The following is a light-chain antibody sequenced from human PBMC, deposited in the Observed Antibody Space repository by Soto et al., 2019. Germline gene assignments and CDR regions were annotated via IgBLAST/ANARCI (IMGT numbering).Light chain of an antibody. CDR1: QSISSW. Sequence: DIQMTQSPSTLSASVGDRVTITCRASQSISSWLAWYQQKPGKAPKFLIYDASNLESGVPSRFSGSGSGTEFTLTISSLESEDFAVYYCQQRSNFITFGQGTRLEI. V-gene: IGKV1-5*01. J-gene: IGKJ5*01. CDR2: DAS. CDR3: QQRSNFIT.